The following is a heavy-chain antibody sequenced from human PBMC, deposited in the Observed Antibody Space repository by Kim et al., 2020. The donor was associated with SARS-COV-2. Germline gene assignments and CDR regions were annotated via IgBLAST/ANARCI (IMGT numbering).Heavy chain of an antibody. CDR2: RDASER. V-gene: IGHV3-7*01. CDR3: AREWGY. Sequence: RDASERNYLHSVKGRFTISRDNAKNSLYLQMNSLRADDTAVYYCAREWGYWGQGTLVTVSS. D-gene: IGHD1-26*01. J-gene: IGHJ4*02.